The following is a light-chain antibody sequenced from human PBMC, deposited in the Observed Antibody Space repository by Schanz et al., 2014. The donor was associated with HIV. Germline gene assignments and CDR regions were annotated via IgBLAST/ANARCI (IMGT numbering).Light chain of an antibody. J-gene: IGKJ3*01. CDR2: GAS. Sequence: EIVLTQSPGTLSLSPGERATLSCRASQTVNPYSLAWYQQKRGQAPRLLIYGASTRATNIPARFSGSGSGTEFTLTISSLQSEDSAVYYCQQYNNWPPFTFGPGTKVDIK. CDR1: QTVNPY. CDR3: QQYNNWPPFT. V-gene: IGKV3-15*01.